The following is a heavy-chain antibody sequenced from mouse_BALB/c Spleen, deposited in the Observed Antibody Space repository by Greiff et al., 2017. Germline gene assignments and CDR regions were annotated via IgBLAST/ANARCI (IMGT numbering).Heavy chain of an antibody. D-gene: IGHD3-1*01. V-gene: IGHV2-6-4*01. Sequence: VKLMESGPGLVAPSQSLSITCTVSGFSLSSYSVHWVRQPPGKGLEWLGMIWGGGSTDYNSALKSRLSISKDNSKSQVFLKMNSLQTDDTAMYYCARNKASSGYVGVDYWGQGTSVTVSS. J-gene: IGHJ4*01. CDR2: IWGGGST. CDR1: GFSLSSYS. CDR3: ARNKASSGYVGVDY.